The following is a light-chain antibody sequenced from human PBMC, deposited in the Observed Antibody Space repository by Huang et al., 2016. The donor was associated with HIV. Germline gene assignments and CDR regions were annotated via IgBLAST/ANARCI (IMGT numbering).Light chain of an antibody. CDR2: DES. J-gene: IGKJ3*01. V-gene: IGKV1-33*01. CDR1: QDISNF. CDR3: QQYDNLPVFT. Sequence: DIQMTQSPSSLSASVGDRVTITCQACQDISNFLNWYKQKPGKAPKLLIYDESNLETGVPSRFSRRGAGTDLTFTISSLQPEDIATYYCQQYDNLPVFTFGPGTKVDIK.